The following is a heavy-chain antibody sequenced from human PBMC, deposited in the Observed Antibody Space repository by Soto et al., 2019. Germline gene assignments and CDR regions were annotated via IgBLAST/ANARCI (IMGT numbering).Heavy chain of an antibody. V-gene: IGHV3-7*01. CDR2: IKGDGSEK. Sequence: GGSLRLSCAASGFTFSDYWMAWVRQTPGKGLQWVANIKGDGSEKYYPDSVEGRFTISRDNAQNSLYLQMHSLRAEDTAVYYCASDIVVLVGDSEVSDYWGQGTLVTVSS. CDR3: ASDIVVLVGDSEVSDY. CDR1: GFTFSDYW. D-gene: IGHD2-8*01. J-gene: IGHJ4*02.